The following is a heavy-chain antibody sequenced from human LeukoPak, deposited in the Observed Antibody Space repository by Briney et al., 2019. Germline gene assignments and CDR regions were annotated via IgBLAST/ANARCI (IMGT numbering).Heavy chain of an antibody. CDR1: GFTFSSYW. CDR2: ISQDGTES. Sequence: GGSLRLSCVASGFTFSSYWMTWVRQAPGKGLEWVAQISQDGTESYSVDSVRGRFTISRDNAKNSVYLQMNSLRPEDTAVYYGARDSTGTVFDLWGQGTLVTVSS. V-gene: IGHV3-7*04. D-gene: IGHD1-1*01. CDR3: ARDSTGTVFDL. J-gene: IGHJ4*02.